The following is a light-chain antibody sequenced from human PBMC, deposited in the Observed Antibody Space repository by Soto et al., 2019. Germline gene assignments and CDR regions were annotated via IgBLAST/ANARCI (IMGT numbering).Light chain of an antibody. CDR2: KAS. CDR1: QTISSW. J-gene: IGKJ5*01. V-gene: IGKV1-5*03. CDR3: QQSYSRGRA. Sequence: DIQMTQSPSTLSGSVGDRVTITCRASQTISSWLAWYQQKPVTAPKLLIYKASSLQSGVPSRFSGSGSGTDFTLTISSLQPEDFATHYCQQSYSRGRAFGQGTRLEIK.